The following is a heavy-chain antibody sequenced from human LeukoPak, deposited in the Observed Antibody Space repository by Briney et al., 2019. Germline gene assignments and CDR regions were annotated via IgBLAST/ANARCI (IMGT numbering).Heavy chain of an antibody. Sequence: PGGSLRLSCAASGFTFSSYAMNWVRQAPGKGLEWVSSISSSSSYIYYADSVKGRFTISRDNAKNSLYPQMNSLRAEDTAVYYCARDWSRSSYYFDYWGQGTLVTVSS. CDR1: GFTFSSYA. J-gene: IGHJ4*02. V-gene: IGHV3-21*01. CDR2: ISSSSSYI. D-gene: IGHD6-6*01. CDR3: ARDWSRSSYYFDY.